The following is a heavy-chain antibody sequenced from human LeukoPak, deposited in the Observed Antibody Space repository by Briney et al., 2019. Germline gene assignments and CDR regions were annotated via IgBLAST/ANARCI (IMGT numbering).Heavy chain of an antibody. CDR3: VRDPEALDY. V-gene: IGHV3-48*01. CDR1: GFIFSSYS. Sequence: PGGSLRLSCAASGFIFSSYSMNWVRQAPGKGLEWVSYIRSSGRQIYYADSVKGRFTISRDNAKNSVYLQMNSLRVEDTAVYYCVRDPEALDYWGQGTLVTVSS. CDR2: IRSSGRQI. J-gene: IGHJ4*02.